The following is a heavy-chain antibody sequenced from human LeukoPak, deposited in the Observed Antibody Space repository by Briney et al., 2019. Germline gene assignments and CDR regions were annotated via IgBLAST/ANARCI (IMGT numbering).Heavy chain of an antibody. D-gene: IGHD2-15*01. J-gene: IGHJ5*02. CDR1: GYTFTRCY. Sequence: ASVKVSCKPAGYTFTRCYMFWVRQAPAHGLEWMGRINPNSGGTNYAQKFQGRVTMTRDTSISTAYMELSRLRSEDTAVYYCARGYCSGGSCYSVENWFDPWAQGTLVTVFS. CDR3: ARGYCSGGSCYSVENWFDP. V-gene: IGHV1-2*06. CDR2: INPNSGGT.